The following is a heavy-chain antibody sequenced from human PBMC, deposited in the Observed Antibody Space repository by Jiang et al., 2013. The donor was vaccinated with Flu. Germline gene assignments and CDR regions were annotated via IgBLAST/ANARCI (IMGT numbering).Heavy chain of an antibody. Sequence: AYISSGGYVLGLGPASPHGKGLEWIGLIYFSGRTYYSPSLKSRVTMSVDMSKNQFSLNLTSVTAADTAVYYCVRDQSDYGDDAYDVWGQGTMVTVSS. CDR1: AYISSGGYV. D-gene: IGHD4-17*01. V-gene: IGHV4-31*02. CDR3: VRDQSDYGDDAYDV. CDR2: IYFSGRT. J-gene: IGHJ3*01.